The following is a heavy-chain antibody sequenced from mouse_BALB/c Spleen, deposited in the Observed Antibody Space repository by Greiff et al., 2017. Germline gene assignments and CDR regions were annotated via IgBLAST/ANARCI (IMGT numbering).Heavy chain of an antibody. D-gene: IGHD1-1*01. CDR2: ISSGSSTI. CDR1: GFTFSSFG. CDR3: ASWDYYGSSMDY. Sequence: EVHLVESGGGLVQPGGSRKLSCAASGFTFSSFGMHWVRQAPEKGLEWVAYISSGSSTIYYADTVKGRFTISRDNPKNTLFLQMTSLRSEDTAMYYCASWDYYGSSMDYWGQGTSVTVSS. V-gene: IGHV5-17*02. J-gene: IGHJ4*01.